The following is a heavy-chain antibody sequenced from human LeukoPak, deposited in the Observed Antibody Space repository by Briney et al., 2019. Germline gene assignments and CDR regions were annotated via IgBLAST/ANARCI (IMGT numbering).Heavy chain of an antibody. D-gene: IGHD2-2*02. CDR1: GGSISSGDYY. V-gene: IGHV4-30-4*08. J-gene: IGHJ6*03. Sequence: SETLSLTCTVSGGSISSGDYYWSWIREPPGKGLEWIGYIYYSGSTYYNPALKRRVTISVDTSKNQSSLKLSSVTAADTAVYYCARVRYCSSTSCYTYYYYMDVWGKGTTVTVSS. CDR2: IYYSGST. CDR3: ARVRYCSSTSCYTYYYYMDV.